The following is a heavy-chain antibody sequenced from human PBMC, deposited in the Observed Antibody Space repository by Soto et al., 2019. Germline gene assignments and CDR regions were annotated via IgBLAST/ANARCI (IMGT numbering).Heavy chain of an antibody. V-gene: IGHV1-18*01. Sequence: QVHLVQSGAEVKKPGASVKVSCNGSGYAFTTYGITWVRQAPGQGLEGMGWVSAHNGNRNYAQKLQGRVTVTRDTSTSTAYMELRRLRSADTAVYYCARGRYGDYWGQGALVTVSS. CDR1: GYAFTTYG. CDR2: VSAHNGNR. CDR3: ARGRYGDY. J-gene: IGHJ4*02. D-gene: IGHD1-1*01.